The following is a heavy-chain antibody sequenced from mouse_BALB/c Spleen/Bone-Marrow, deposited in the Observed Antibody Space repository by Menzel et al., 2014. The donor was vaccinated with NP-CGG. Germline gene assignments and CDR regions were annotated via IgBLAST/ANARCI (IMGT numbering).Heavy chain of an antibody. CDR1: GYTFRSHW. V-gene: IGHV1-9*01. J-gene: IGHJ1*01. D-gene: IGHD2-1*01. CDR3: ARGGNFLWYFDV. CDR2: ILPGSGST. Sequence: VQLQQSGAELMKPGASVKISYKATGYTFRSHWIEWVKQRPGHGLEWIGEILPGSGSTYYNEKFKGKATFTADTSSNTAYMQLSSLTSEDSAVYYCARGGNFLWYFDVWGAGTTVTVSS.